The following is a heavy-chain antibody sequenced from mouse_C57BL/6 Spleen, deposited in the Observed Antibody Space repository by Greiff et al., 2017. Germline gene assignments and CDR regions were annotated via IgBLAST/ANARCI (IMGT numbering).Heavy chain of an antibody. D-gene: IGHD2-3*01. CDR3: ARLDGYSYWYFDV. CDR1: GFTFSDYY. CDR2: ISNGGGST. J-gene: IGHJ1*03. V-gene: IGHV5-12*01. Sequence: EVQVVESGGGLVQPGGSLKLSCAASGFTFSDYYLYWVRQTPEKRLEWVAYISNGGGSTYYPDTVKGRFTISRDNAKNTLYLQMSRLKSEDTAMYYCARLDGYSYWYFDVWGTGTTVTVSS.